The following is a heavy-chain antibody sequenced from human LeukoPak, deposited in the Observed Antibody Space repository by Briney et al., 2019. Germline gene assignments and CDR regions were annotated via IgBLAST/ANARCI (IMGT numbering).Heavy chain of an antibody. CDR1: GFTFSTYA. CDR2: ISGSGDST. Sequence: GGSLRLSCAASGFTFSTYAMSWVRQAPGKGLEWVSGISGSGDSTYYADSVKGRFTISRDDSKNTMYLQMTSLRAEDTAVYYCSKDRKVRGVTVSDYWGQGTLVTVSS. CDR3: SKDRKVRGVTVSDY. J-gene: IGHJ4*02. D-gene: IGHD3-10*01. V-gene: IGHV3-23*01.